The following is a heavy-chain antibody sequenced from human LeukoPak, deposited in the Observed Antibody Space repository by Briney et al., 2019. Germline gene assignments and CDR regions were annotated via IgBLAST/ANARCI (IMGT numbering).Heavy chain of an antibody. CDR3: ASQPRWDYCDFFDY. CDR1: GGSISSSSSY. D-gene: IGHD4-17*01. J-gene: IGHJ4*02. Sequence: PLETLSDSPTVSGGSISSSSSYWGCIRQPPGKGLEWIGSIYYSGSTYYNPSLKSRVTISVDTSKNQYSLKLSSVTAADTAVYYCASQPRWDYCDFFDYWGQGTLVTVSS. V-gene: IGHV4-39*01. CDR2: IYYSGST.